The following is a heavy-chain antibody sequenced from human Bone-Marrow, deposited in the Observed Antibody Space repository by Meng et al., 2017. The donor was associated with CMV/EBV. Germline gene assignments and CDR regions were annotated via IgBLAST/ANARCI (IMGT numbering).Heavy chain of an antibody. CDR1: SSYA. CDR3: AKDDSYCSSTSCYRYYFDY. Sequence: SSYAMSWVRQAPGKGLEWVSAIGGSGGSTYYADSVKGRFTISRDNSKNTLYLQMNSLRAEDTAVYYCAKDDSYCSSTSCYRYYFDYWGQGTLVTVSS. V-gene: IGHV3-23*01. J-gene: IGHJ4*02. D-gene: IGHD2-2*01. CDR2: IGGSGGST.